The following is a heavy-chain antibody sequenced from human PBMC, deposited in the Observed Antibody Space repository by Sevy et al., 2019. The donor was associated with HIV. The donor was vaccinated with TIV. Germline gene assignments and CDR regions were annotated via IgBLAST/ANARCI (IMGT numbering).Heavy chain of an antibody. CDR1: GGTFSSYA. D-gene: IGHD2-2*01. CDR2: IIPIFGTA. V-gene: IGHV1-69*13. J-gene: IGHJ4*02. Sequence: ASVKVSCKASGGTFSSYAISWVRQAPGQGLEWMGRIIPIFGTANYAQKFQGRVTITADESTSTAYMELSSLRSEDTAVYYCARNKENCSSTSCYLELPYFDYWGQGTLVTVSS. CDR3: ARNKENCSSTSCYLELPYFDY.